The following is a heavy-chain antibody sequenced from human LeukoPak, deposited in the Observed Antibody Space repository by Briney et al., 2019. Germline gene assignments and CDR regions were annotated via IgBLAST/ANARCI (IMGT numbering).Heavy chain of an antibody. CDR1: GGTLSSYA. Sequence: ASVKVSCKASGGTLSSYAISWVRQAPGQGLEWMGGIIPIFGTANYAQKFQGRVTITADESTSTAYMELSSLRSEDTAVYYCARESYCSSTSCYEGGFDPWGQGTLVTVSS. CDR3: ARESYCSSTSCYEGGFDP. J-gene: IGHJ5*02. CDR2: IIPIFGTA. V-gene: IGHV1-69*13. D-gene: IGHD2-2*01.